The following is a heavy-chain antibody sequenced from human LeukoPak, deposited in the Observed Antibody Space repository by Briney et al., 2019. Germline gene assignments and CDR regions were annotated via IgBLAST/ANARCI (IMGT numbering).Heavy chain of an antibody. Sequence: GGSLRLSCAASGLTFSSHWMHWVRQAPGKGLVWVSRITNDGSSTTYADSVKGRFTISRDNAKNMLYLQVNSLRAEDTALYYCTRSPDGFDYWGQGTLVTVSS. CDR1: GLTFSSHW. CDR3: TRSPDGFDY. CDR2: ITNDGSST. J-gene: IGHJ4*02. V-gene: IGHV3-74*01. D-gene: IGHD1-14*01.